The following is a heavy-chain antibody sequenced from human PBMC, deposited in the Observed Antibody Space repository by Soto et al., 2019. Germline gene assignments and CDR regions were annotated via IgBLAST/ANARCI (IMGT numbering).Heavy chain of an antibody. CDR2: IYYSGST. J-gene: IGHJ4*02. V-gene: IGHV4-31*03. D-gene: IGHD6-13*01. CDR1: GGSISSGGYY. CDR3: AEYSSSWYYFDY. Sequence: SETLSHTCTVSGGSISSGGYYWSWIRQHPGKGLEWIGYIYYSGSTYYNPSLKSRVTISVDTSKNQFSLKLSSVTAADTAVYYCAEYSSSWYYFDYWGQGTLVTVSS.